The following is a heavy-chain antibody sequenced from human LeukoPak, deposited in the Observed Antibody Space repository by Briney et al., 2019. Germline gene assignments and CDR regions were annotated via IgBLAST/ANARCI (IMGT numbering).Heavy chain of an antibody. V-gene: IGHV4-59*01. J-gene: IGHJ6*02. D-gene: IGHD6-19*01. Sequence: SETLSLTCTVSGGSISSYYWSWIRQPPGKGLEWIGYIYYSGSTNYNPSLKSRVTISVDTSKNQFSLKLSSVTAADTAVYYCARWGVAVADPKYYYYGMDVWGQGTTVTVSS. CDR1: GGSISSYY. CDR2: IYYSGST. CDR3: ARWGVAVADPKYYYYGMDV.